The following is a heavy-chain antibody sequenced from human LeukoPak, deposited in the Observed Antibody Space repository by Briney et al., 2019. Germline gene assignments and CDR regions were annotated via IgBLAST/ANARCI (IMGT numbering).Heavy chain of an antibody. CDR2: IKTKSYSYAT. CDR3: SVETRLGKLSYY. CDR1: RLSVSGSL. D-gene: IGHD3-10*01. V-gene: IGHV3-73*01. J-gene: IGHJ4*02. Sequence: GGSLKLSCEASRLSVSGSLIHWVRQASGKGLEWVGHIKTKSYSYATGYAASLKGRFAISRDDSKNTAYLQMNSLKTEDTAVYYCSVETRLGKLSYYWGQGTLVTVSS.